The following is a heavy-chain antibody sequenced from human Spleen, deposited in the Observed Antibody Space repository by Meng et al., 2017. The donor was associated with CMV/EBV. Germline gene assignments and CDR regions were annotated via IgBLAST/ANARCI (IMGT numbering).Heavy chain of an antibody. CDR1: GDSISGSRYY. Sequence: SETLSLTCTVSGDSISGSRYYWGWIRQPPGKGLEWIGTIYDSGSTYYNPSLKSRVAIFVETSKKQFSLKLNSVTAADTAVYYCARVSTIFGVVSPWGQGTLVTVSS. D-gene: IGHD3-3*01. V-gene: IGHV4-39*07. CDR3: ARVSTIFGVVSP. CDR2: IYDSGST. J-gene: IGHJ5*02.